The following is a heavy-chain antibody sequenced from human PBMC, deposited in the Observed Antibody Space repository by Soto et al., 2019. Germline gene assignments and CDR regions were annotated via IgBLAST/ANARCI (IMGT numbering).Heavy chain of an antibody. V-gene: IGHV4-31*03. Sequence: SETLSLTCTVSGGSISSGGYYWSWIRQHPGKGLEWIGYIYYSGGTYYNPSLKSRVTISVDTSKNQFSLKLSSVTAADTAVYYCAREYNWNVFDYWGQGTLVTVSS. CDR3: AREYNWNVFDY. J-gene: IGHJ4*02. D-gene: IGHD1-20*01. CDR2: IYYSGGT. CDR1: GGSISSGGYY.